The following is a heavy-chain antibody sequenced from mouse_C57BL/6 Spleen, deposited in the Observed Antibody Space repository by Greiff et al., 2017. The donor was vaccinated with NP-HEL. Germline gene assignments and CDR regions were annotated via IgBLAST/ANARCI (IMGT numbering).Heavy chain of an antibody. CDR2: INYDGSST. V-gene: IGHV5-16*01. D-gene: IGHD3-3*01. Sequence: DVMLVESEGGLVQPGSSMKLSCTASGFTFSDYYMAWVRQVPEKGLEWVANINYDGSSTYYLDSLKSRFIISRDNAKNILYLQMSSLKSEDTATYYCARARGTYWYFDVWGTGTTVTVSS. CDR1: GFTFSDYY. J-gene: IGHJ1*03. CDR3: ARARGTYWYFDV.